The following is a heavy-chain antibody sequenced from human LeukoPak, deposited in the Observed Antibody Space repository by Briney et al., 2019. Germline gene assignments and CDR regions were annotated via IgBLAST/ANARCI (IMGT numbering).Heavy chain of an antibody. CDR2: ISWNGDSI. D-gene: IGHD3-10*01. J-gene: IGHJ5*02. V-gene: IGHV3-9*01. CDR1: GFTFDDYA. CDR3: AKTDYYGSGSYSGGFDP. Sequence: GRSLRLSCAASGFTFDDYAMHWVRQAPGKGLEWVSGISWNGDSIGYADSVKGRFTISRDNAKNSLYLQMNSLTAEDTALYYCAKTDYYGSGSYSGGFDPWGQGTLVTVSS.